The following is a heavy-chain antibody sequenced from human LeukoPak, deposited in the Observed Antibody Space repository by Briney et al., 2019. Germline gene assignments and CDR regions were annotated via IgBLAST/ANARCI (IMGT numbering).Heavy chain of an antibody. V-gene: IGHV1-69*01. D-gene: IGHD2-15*01. Sequence: GSSVKVSCKASGGTFSNYVISWVRQAPGQGLEWMGGIIPIFGTANYAQKFQGRVTITADESTSTAYMELSSLRSEDTAVHYCARGGAATGNFDYWGQGTLVTVSS. CDR2: IIPIFGTA. CDR1: GGTFSNYV. CDR3: ARGGAATGNFDY. J-gene: IGHJ4*02.